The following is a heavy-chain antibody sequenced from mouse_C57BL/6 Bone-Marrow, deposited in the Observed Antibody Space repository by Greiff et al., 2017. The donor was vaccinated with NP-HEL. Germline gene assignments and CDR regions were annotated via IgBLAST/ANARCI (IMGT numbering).Heavy chain of an antibody. CDR3: ASPYYYGDAMDY. J-gene: IGHJ4*01. D-gene: IGHD2-1*01. V-gene: IGHV2-2*01. CDR1: GFSLTSYG. CDR2: IWSGGST. Sequence: VKLVESGPGLVQPSQSLSITCTVSGFSLTSYGVHWVRQSPGKGLEWLGVIWSGGSTDYNAAFISRLSISKDNSKSQVFFKMNSLQADDTAIYYCASPYYYGDAMDYWGQGTSVTVSS.